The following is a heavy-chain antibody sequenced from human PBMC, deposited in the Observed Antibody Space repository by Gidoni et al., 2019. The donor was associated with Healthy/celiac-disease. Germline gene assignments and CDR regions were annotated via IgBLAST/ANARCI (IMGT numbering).Heavy chain of an antibody. CDR2: ISWNSGSI. CDR3: AKDTGDRGGFDY. Sequence: EVQLVESGGGLVQPGRSLRLSCAASGFTFDDYAMHWVRQAPGKGLEWVSGISWNSGSIGYADSVKGRFTISRDNAKNSLYLQMNSLRAEDTALYYCAKDTGDRGGFDYWGQGTLVTVSS. V-gene: IGHV3-9*01. CDR1: GFTFDDYA. J-gene: IGHJ4*02. D-gene: IGHD3-10*01.